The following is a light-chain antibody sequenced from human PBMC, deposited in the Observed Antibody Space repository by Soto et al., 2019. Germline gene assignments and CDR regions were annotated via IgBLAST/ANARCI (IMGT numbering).Light chain of an antibody. Sequence: DIVLPQSPGTLSSSPGGRATLSCRASQSVSDSHLAWFQQKPGQAPRLLIYDASSRATGIPDRFSGSGSGTEFTLTISRLEPEDFAVYSCEQYDNQQWTFGQGTKVEIK. V-gene: IGKV3-20*01. CDR1: QSVSDSH. J-gene: IGKJ1*01. CDR3: EQYDNQQWT. CDR2: DAS.